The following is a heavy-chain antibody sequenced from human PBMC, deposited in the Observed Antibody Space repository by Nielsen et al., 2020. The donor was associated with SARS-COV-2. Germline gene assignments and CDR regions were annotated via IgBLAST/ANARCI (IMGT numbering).Heavy chain of an antibody. Sequence: GESLKISCTASGFTFGDYAMSWFRQAPGKGLEWVGFIRSKAYGGTTEYAASVKGRFTISRDDSKSIAYLQMNSLKTEDTAVYYCTRAPNYYGSGEFDPWGQGTLVTVSS. CDR1: GFTFGDYA. J-gene: IGHJ5*02. D-gene: IGHD3-10*01. CDR3: TRAPNYYGSGEFDP. V-gene: IGHV3-49*03. CDR2: IRSKAYGGTT.